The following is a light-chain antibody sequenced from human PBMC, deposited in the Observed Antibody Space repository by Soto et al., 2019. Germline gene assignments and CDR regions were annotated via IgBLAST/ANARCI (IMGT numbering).Light chain of an antibody. CDR1: QRFGSSN. CDR2: STS. J-gene: IGKJ5*01. V-gene: IGKV3-20*01. CDR3: QQYSDLPMT. Sequence: EIVLTQSPGTLSLSPGERGTLSCRASQRFGSSNLAWYQQKPGQAPRLLIYSTSRRATGIPDRFSGSASGTDFTLTISRLEPEDFAVYFCQQYSDLPMTFGQGTRLEIK.